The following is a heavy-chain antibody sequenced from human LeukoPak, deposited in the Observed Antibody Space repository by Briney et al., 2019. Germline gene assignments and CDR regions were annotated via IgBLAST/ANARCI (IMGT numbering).Heavy chain of an antibody. CDR2: INSDGSST. D-gene: IGHD3-3*01. CDR3: ARDFFVDFWSGYYDFDY. CDR1: GFTFSSYW. Sequence: PGGSLRLSCAASGFTFSSYWMHWVRQAPGKGLVWVSRINSDGSSTSYADSVKGRFTISRDNAKNTLYLQMNSLRAEDTAVYYCARDFFVDFWSGYYDFDYWGQGTLVTVSS. V-gene: IGHV3-74*01. J-gene: IGHJ4*02.